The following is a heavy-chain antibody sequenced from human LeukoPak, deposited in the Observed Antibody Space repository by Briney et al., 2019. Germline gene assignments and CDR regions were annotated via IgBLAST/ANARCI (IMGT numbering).Heavy chain of an antibody. V-gene: IGHV3-21*01. Sequence: GGSLRLSCAASGFTFSSYSVNWVRQAPGKGLKGVSSISSSSSYIYYADSVKGRFTISRDNAKNSLYLQMNSLRAEDTAVYYCARSALVEYNWFDPWGQGTLVTVSS. J-gene: IGHJ5*02. D-gene: IGHD6-13*01. CDR1: GFTFSSYS. CDR2: ISSSSSYI. CDR3: ARSALVEYNWFDP.